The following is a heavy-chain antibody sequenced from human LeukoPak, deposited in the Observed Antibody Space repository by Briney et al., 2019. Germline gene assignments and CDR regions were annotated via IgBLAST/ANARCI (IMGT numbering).Heavy chain of an antibody. D-gene: IGHD3-22*01. J-gene: IGHJ4*02. CDR1: GGSISRSNW. Sequence: PSGTLSLTCTVSGGSISRSNWWSWVRQPPGKGLEWIGEIHDTGSTNYNPSLKSRVTISVDTSKNQFSLKLSSVTAADTAVYYCARGRYYDSSGYYRSFDYLGQGTLVTVSS. CDR3: ARGRYYDSSGYYRSFDY. V-gene: IGHV4-4*02. CDR2: IHDTGST.